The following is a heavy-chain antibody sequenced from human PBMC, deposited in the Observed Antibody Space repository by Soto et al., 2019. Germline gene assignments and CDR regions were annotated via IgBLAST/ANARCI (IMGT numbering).Heavy chain of an antibody. CDR3: ARAGYSSGRGPHDAFDI. D-gene: IGHD6-19*01. J-gene: IGHJ3*02. CDR1: GYTFTSYG. V-gene: IGHV1-18*01. Sequence: ASVKVSCKASGYTFTSYGISWVRQAPGQGLEWMGWISAYNGNTNYAQKFQGRVTITADKSTSTAYMELSSLRSEDTAVYYCARAGYSSGRGPHDAFDIWGQGTMVTVSS. CDR2: ISAYNGNT.